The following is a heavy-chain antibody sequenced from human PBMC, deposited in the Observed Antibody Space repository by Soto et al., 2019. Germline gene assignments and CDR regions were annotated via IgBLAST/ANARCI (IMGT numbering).Heavy chain of an antibody. CDR1: GFTFGSYA. J-gene: IGHJ4*02. CDR2: VQSNHVT. CDR3: AKWLRGGSYYCDF. D-gene: IGHD3-10*01. Sequence: GGSLRLSCQVSGFTFGSYALSWVRQAPGKGLERVALVQSNHVTYYADSVRGRFTVSRDNSKNTLYLQMDSLRVEDTALYYCAKWLRGGSYYCDFWGQGAMVTVSS. V-gene: IGHV3-23*01.